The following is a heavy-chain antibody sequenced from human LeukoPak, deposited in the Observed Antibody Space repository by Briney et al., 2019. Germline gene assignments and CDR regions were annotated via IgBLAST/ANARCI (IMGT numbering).Heavy chain of an antibody. Sequence: QPGGSLRLSCAASGFTFSDHWMSWVRQTPGKGLEWVANIKEDGSEKYYVDSVKGRFTISRDNAKNSVCLQMNSLTAEDTALYYCARDRQLGYWGQGTQVTVSS. J-gene: IGHJ4*02. CDR3: ARDRQLGY. CDR2: IKEDGSEK. CDR1: GFTFSDHW. V-gene: IGHV3-7*01. D-gene: IGHD6-6*01.